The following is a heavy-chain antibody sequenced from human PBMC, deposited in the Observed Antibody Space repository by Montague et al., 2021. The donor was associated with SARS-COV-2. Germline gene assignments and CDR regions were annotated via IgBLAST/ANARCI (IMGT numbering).Heavy chain of an antibody. J-gene: IGHJ3*02. D-gene: IGHD5-12*01. CDR2: TYYSGST. Sequence: TLSLTCTVSGGSISSGGYYWSWIRQHPGKGLEWIGYTYYSGSTYYNPSLKSRVTISVDTSKNQFSLKPSSVTAADTAVYYCARDRYSGYVLDAFDIWGQGTMVTVSS. CDR3: ARDRYSGYVLDAFDI. CDR1: GGSISSGGYY. V-gene: IGHV4-31*03.